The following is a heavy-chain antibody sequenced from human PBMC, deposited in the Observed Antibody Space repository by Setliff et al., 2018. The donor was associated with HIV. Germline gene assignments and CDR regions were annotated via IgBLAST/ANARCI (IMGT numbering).Heavy chain of an antibody. Sequence: ASVKVSCKASGYTFTDYYVHWLRQAPGQGLEWMGWINTNTGNPTYAQGFTGRFVFSLDTSVSTAYLQISSLKAEDTAVYYCARDEVPLVTAAPFDYWGQGTLVTVSS. CDR1: GYTFTDYY. CDR2: INTNTGNP. J-gene: IGHJ4*02. V-gene: IGHV7-4-1*02. CDR3: ARDEVPLVTAAPFDY. D-gene: IGHD2-21*02.